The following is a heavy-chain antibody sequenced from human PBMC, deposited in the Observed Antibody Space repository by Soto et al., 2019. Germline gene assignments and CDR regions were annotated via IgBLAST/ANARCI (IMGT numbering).Heavy chain of an antibody. D-gene: IGHD2-15*01. CDR3: ARTRGGNVDY. J-gene: IGHJ4*02. CDR2: IYYSGST. V-gene: IGHV4-31*03. Sequence: SETLSLTCTVSGGSISSGGYYWSWIRQHPGKGLEWIGYIYYSGSTYYNPSLKSRVTISVDTSKNQFSLKLSSVTAADTAVYYCARTRGGNVDYWDQGTLVTVSS. CDR1: GGSISSGGYY.